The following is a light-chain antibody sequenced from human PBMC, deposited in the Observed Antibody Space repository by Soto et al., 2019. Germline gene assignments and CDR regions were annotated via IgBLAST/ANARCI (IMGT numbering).Light chain of an antibody. J-gene: IGKJ1*01. CDR1: ESISNK. CDR3: QQYDDWPET. Sequence: IVITQSPATLSVSPGERATLSCRASESISNKLAWYQQRPGQAPRLLIYGASTRATAIPARFSGSGSGTEFTLTISSLQSEDFAVYYCQQYDDWPETFGQGTKVDNK. CDR2: GAS. V-gene: IGKV3-15*01.